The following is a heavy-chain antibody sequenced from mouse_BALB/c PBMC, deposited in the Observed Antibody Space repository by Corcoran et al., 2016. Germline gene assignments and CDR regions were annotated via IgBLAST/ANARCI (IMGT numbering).Heavy chain of an antibody. CDR3: ARWDWYFDV. CDR2: IDPANGNT. J-gene: IGHJ1*01. Sequence: EDQLQQSGTELVKPGASVKLSCTASGFNIKDTYMHWVKQRPEQGLEWIGRIDPANGNTKYDPKFQGKATITADTSSNTAYLQLSSLTSEDTAVYYCARWDWYFDVWGAGTTVTVSS. V-gene: IGHV14-3*02. CDR1: GFNIKDTY.